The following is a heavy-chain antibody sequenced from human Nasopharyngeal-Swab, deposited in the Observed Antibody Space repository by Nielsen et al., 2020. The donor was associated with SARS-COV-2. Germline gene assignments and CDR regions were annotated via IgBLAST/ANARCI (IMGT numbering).Heavy chain of an antibody. J-gene: IGHJ4*02. V-gene: IGHV3-30-3*01. CDR3: AKDRHQWLVRDEVY. CDR1: GFTGSSYA. D-gene: IGHD6-19*01. CDR2: ISYDGGIK. Sequence: GESLKISCVASGFTGSSYAMHWVRQAPGKGLEWVAVISYDGGIKNYADSVRGRFTISRDNSKNTLYLQMDSLRAEDTAVYYCAKDRHQWLVRDEVYWGQGTLVTVSS.